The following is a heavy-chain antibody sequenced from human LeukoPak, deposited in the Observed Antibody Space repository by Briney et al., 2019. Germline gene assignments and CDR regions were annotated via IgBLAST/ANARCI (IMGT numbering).Heavy chain of an antibody. J-gene: IGHJ3*02. CDR3: ARDYSIAVAAGAAIDAFDI. CDR1: GGTFSSYA. V-gene: IGHV1-69*06. CDR2: IIPIFGTA. D-gene: IGHD6-19*01. Sequence: EASVKVSCKASGGTFSSYAISWVRQAPGQGLEWMGGIIPIFGTANYAQKFQGRVTITADKSTSTAYMELSSLRSEDTAVYYCARDYSIAVAAGAAIDAFDIWGQGTMVTVSS.